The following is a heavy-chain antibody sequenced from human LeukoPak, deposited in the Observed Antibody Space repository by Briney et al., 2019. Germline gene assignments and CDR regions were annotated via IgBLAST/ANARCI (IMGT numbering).Heavy chain of an antibody. D-gene: IGHD3-22*01. CDR1: GGTFSSYA. CDR2: IIPIFATA. V-gene: IGHV1-69*05. Sequence: GASVKVSCKASGGTFSSYAISWVRQAPGQGLEWMGGIIPIFATANYAQKFQGRVTITTDESTSTAYMELSSLRSEDTAVYYCAIRSYYNSSGYYAPWGQGTLVTVSS. J-gene: IGHJ5*02. CDR3: AIRSYYNSSGYYAP.